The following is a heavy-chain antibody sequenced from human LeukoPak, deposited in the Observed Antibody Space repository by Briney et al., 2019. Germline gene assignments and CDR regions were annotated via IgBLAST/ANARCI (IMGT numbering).Heavy chain of an antibody. CDR3: ATDQRYAFDY. CDR1: GXSFTDYT. CDR2: IRTTAEGAKYA. J-gene: IGHJ4*02. D-gene: IGHD3-9*01. V-gene: IGHV3-48*02. Sequence: PGGSLRLSCATSGXSFTDYTMNWVRQAPGKGLEWISNIRTTAEGAKYAYYAASVKGRVTISRDDGKNTLYLHMNSLRDDDTAVYYCATDQRYAFDYWGQGILVTVSS.